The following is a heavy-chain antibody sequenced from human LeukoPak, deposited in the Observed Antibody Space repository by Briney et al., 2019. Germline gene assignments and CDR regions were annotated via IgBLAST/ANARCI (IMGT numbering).Heavy chain of an antibody. J-gene: IGHJ4*02. CDR3: AGDLIGRYTFDY. D-gene: IGHD3-10*01. Sequence: QAGRSLRLSCAASGFTFSDYNMHWVRQAPGKGLDWVALMSPDGNKKYYADSVKGRFAISRDNSKNTVDLQLNSLRAEDTAVYYCAGDLIGRYTFDYCGQGTLVTVSS. CDR1: GFTFSDYN. V-gene: IGHV3-30*09. CDR2: MSPDGNKK.